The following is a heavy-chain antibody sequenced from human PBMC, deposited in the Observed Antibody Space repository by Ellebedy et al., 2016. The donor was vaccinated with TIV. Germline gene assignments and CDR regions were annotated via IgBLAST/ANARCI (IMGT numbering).Heavy chain of an antibody. Sequence: ASVKVSCXASGYTFTSYAMHWVRQAPGQRLEWMGWINAGNGNTKYSQKFQGRVTITRDTSASTAYMELSSLRSEDTAVYYCARGGITIFGVVIKNWFDPWGQGTLVTVSS. J-gene: IGHJ5*02. CDR2: INAGNGNT. D-gene: IGHD3-3*01. V-gene: IGHV1-3*01. CDR1: GYTFTSYA. CDR3: ARGGITIFGVVIKNWFDP.